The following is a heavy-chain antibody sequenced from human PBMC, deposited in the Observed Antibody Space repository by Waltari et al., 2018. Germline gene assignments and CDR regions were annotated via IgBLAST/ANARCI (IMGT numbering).Heavy chain of an antibody. Sequence: EVQLVQSGAEVKKPGESLTISCKGSGYSFTSYWLGWVRQMHGKGLAGMGIIYPGDSDTRYSPSFQGQVTSSADKSISTAYRQWSSLKASDTAMYYCARHAGYSSSSGLAADYWGQGTLVTVSS. CDR2: IYPGDSDT. J-gene: IGHJ4*02. CDR3: ARHAGYSSSSGLAADY. V-gene: IGHV5-51*01. CDR1: GYSFTSYW. D-gene: IGHD6-6*01.